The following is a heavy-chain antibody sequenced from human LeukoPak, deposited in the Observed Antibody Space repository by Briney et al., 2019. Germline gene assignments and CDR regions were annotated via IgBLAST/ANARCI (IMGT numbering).Heavy chain of an antibody. CDR1: GYTFTDYY. V-gene: IGHV1-2*02. Sequence: ASVKVSCKASGYTFTDYYMHWVRQAPVQGLEWMGWINANRGGTNYAQRFQGRVTMTRDTSITTAYMELSRLKSDDTAVYYCARRYCSSTSCYYFDYWGQGTLVTVSS. D-gene: IGHD2-2*01. CDR3: ARRYCSSTSCYYFDY. J-gene: IGHJ4*02. CDR2: INANRGGT.